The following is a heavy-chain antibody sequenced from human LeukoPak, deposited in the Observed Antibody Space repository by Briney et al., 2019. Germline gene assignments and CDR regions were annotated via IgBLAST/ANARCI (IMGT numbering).Heavy chain of an antibody. CDR1: GFAFSDYY. Sequence: GGSLRLSCAASGFAFSDYYMSWIRQAPGKGLEWISKISGDGDTIYYADSVKGRFTVSRDRASYSLYLHMSSLRADDTAVYYCARDGDYGANNWLDPWGQGTLVTVSA. V-gene: IGHV3-11*01. J-gene: IGHJ5*02. CDR2: ISGDGDTI. D-gene: IGHD4-17*01. CDR3: ARDGDYGANNWLDP.